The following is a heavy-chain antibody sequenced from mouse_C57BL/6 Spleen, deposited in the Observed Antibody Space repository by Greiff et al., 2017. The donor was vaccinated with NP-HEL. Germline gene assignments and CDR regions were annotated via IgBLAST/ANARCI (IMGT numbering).Heavy chain of an antibody. CDR2: IWSGGST. CDR3: ARHYYGSSTWFAY. Sequence: VMLVESGPGLVQPSQSLSITCTVSGFSLTSYGVHWVRQSPGKGLEWLGVIWSGGSTDYNAAFISRLSISKDNSKSQVFFKMNSLQADDAAIYYCARHYYGSSTWFAYWGQGTLVTVSA. V-gene: IGHV2-2*01. D-gene: IGHD1-1*01. J-gene: IGHJ3*01. CDR1: GFSLTSYG.